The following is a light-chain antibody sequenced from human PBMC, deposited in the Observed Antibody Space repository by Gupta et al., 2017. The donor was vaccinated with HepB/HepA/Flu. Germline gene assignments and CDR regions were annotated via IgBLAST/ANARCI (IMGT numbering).Light chain of an antibody. CDR2: EVS. V-gene: IGLV2-8*01. CDR1: SSDVGGYNF. CDR3: NSYAGSNNLV. Sequence: HSALTLPPPASGAPGQSGTISCTGTSSDVGGYNFVSWYQQHPGKAPKLIIYEVSKRPSGVPYRFSGSKSGNTASLTISGLQAEDEADYYCNSYAGSNNLVFGTGTKVTVL. J-gene: IGLJ1*01.